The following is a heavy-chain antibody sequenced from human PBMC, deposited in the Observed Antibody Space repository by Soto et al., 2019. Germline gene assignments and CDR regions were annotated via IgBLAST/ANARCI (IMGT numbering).Heavy chain of an antibody. Sequence: PGGSLRLSCAASGFTVSSNYMSWVRQAPGKGLEWVSVIYSGGSTYYADSVKGRFTISRDNSKNTLYLQMNSLIAEDTAVYYCARLLWPFYYFEYWGQGTLVTVSS. D-gene: IGHD3-10*01. CDR1: GFTVSSNY. CDR3: ARLLWPFYYFEY. CDR2: IYSGGST. V-gene: IGHV3-53*01. J-gene: IGHJ4*02.